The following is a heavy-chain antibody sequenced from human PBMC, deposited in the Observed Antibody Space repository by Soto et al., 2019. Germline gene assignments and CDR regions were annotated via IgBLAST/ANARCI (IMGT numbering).Heavy chain of an antibody. CDR3: ARDIGFDYVN. V-gene: IGHV3-7*01. J-gene: IGHJ4*02. CDR1: GFNVMSYW. CDR2: IKEDGSEI. Sequence: RRLSCAVSGFNVMSYWMSWVRQAPGKGLEWVASIKEDGSEIYYLQSVRGRFSISRDSAGNALYLTMNYLSAEDTGVYFCARDIGFDYVNWGQGTLVTVSS. D-gene: IGHD3-16*01.